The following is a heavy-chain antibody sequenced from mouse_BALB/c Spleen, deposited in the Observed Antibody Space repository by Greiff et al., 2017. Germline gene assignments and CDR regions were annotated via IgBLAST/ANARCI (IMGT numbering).Heavy chain of an antibody. Sequence: EVQLVESGGGLVKPGGSLKLSCAASGFTFSDYYMYWVRQTPEKRLEWVATISDGGSYTYYPDSVKGRFTISSDNAKNNLYLQMSSLKSEDTAMYYCAGDYDVNYAMDYWGQGTSVTVSS. D-gene: IGHD2-4*01. CDR1: GFTFSDYY. CDR2: ISDGGSYT. V-gene: IGHV5-4*02. CDR3: AGDYDVNYAMDY. J-gene: IGHJ4*01.